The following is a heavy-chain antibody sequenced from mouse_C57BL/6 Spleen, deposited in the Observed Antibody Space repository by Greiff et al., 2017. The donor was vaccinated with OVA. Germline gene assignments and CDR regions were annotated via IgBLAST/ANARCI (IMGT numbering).Heavy chain of an antibody. CDR1: GYAFSSSW. D-gene: IGHD1-1*01. J-gene: IGHJ1*03. CDR3: ARSCCYGSSYGYFDV. V-gene: IGHV1-82*01. Sequence: VQLQESGPELVKPGASVKISCKASGYAFSSSWMNWVKQRPGKGLEWIGRIYPGDGDTNYNGKFKGKATLTADNSSSTAYMQLSSLTSEDSAVYFCARSCCYGSSYGYFDVWGTGTTVTVSS. CDR2: IYPGDGDT.